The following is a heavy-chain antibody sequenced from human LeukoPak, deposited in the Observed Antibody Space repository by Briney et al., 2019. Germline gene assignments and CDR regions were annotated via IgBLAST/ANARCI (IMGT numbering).Heavy chain of an antibody. CDR2: ISSGSIEI. V-gene: IGHV3-21*01. Sequence: GGSLRLSCAASEFTFSSYRMDWVRQAPGKGLEWVASISSGSIEIYYADAEKGRFTISRDNAKNSLYLQMSSLRGEDTAVYYCARGGYSHYDYWGPGTLVTVSS. D-gene: IGHD6-13*01. J-gene: IGHJ4*02. CDR3: ARGGYSHYDY. CDR1: EFTFSSYR.